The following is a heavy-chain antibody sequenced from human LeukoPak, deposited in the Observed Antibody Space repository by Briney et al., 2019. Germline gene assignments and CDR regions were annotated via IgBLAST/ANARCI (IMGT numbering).Heavy chain of an antibody. Sequence: PSETLSLTCTVSGGYIGSYYWSWIRQPAGKGLEWIWRIYTSENTDYKPSLKSRVTMSVDMSTSQFSLRLTSVTAADTAVYYCAREGDYGDYSKSFYYMDVWGKGTTVTVSS. CDR1: GGYIGSYY. CDR2: IYTSENT. J-gene: IGHJ6*03. V-gene: IGHV4-4*07. D-gene: IGHD4-17*01. CDR3: AREGDYGDYSKSFYYMDV.